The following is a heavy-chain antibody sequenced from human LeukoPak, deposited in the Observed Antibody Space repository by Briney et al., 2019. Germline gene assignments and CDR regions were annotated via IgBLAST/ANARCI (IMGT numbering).Heavy chain of an antibody. D-gene: IGHD5-24*01. CDR2: VYYTGST. CDR1: GGSISNYY. Sequence: SETLSLTCPVSGGSISNYYYWTWIRQPPGKGLEWIGYVYYTGSTNFNPSLKSRVPMSLDTSRSQFSLKLTSLTAADTAVYYCARGAMATTPFFDYWGQGTLVTVSS. J-gene: IGHJ4*02. V-gene: IGHV4-59*01. CDR3: ARGAMATTPFFDY.